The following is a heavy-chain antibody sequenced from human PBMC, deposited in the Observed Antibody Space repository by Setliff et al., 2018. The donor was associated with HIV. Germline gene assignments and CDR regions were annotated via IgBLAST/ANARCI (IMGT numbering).Heavy chain of an antibody. CDR3: ASAGAWQRNALDI. CDR2: INPTGGSI. CDR1: GYSFTNHY. V-gene: IGHV1-46*01. Sequence: ASVKVSCKPSGYSFTNHYMHWVRQAPGQGLEWMGVINPTGGSIRNTQKFQGRVAMTRDTSTSTVYMELSSLRSEDTAVYYCASAGAWQRNALDIWGQGTMVT. D-gene: IGHD5-12*01. J-gene: IGHJ3*02.